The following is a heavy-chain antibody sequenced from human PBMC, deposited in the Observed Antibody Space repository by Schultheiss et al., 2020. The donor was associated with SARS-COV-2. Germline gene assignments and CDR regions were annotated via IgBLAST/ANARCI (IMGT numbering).Heavy chain of an antibody. CDR2: IRSKAYGGTT. V-gene: IGHV3-49*03. D-gene: IGHD6-19*01. J-gene: IGHJ4*02. CDR1: GFTFGDYA. CDR3: SRGRQWLPYFDY. Sequence: GGSLRLSCTASGFTFGDYAMSWFRQAPGKGLEWVGFIRSKAYGGTTEYAASVKGRFTISRDDSKSVAYLQMNSLKTEDTAVYYCSRGRQWLPYFDYWGQGTLVTVSS.